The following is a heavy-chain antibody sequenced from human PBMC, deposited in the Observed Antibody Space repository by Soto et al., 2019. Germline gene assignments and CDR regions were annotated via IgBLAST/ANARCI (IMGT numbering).Heavy chain of an antibody. Sequence: SETLSLTCTVSGGSIRSSSYYWGWIRQPPGKRLEWIGSIYYSGSTYDNPSLKSRVTISVDTSKYQFSLKLSSVTAADMAVYYCARRDYYDSSGYYYVPHAFDIWGQGTMVT. J-gene: IGHJ3*02. CDR1: GGSIRSSSYY. CDR2: IYYSGST. V-gene: IGHV4-39*01. CDR3: ARRDYYDSSGYYYVPHAFDI. D-gene: IGHD3-22*01.